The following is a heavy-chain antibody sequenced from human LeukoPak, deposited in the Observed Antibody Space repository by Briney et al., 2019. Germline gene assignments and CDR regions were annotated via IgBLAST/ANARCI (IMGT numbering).Heavy chain of an antibody. J-gene: IGHJ4*02. CDR2: FDPEDGET. D-gene: IGHD5-12*01. Sequence: ASVKVSCKVSGYTLTELSMHWVRQSPGKGLEWMGGFDPEDGETIYAQKFQGRVTMTEDTSTDTAYMELSSLRSEDTAVYYCAIRSPIASYHYADYWGQGTLVTVSS. CDR3: AIRSPIASYHYADY. CDR1: GYTLTELS. V-gene: IGHV1-24*01.